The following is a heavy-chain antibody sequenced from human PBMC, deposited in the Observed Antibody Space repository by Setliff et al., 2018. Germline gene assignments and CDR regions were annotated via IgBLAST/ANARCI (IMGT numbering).Heavy chain of an antibody. CDR3: AKARLYYYGSGSYGYYYYMDA. Sequence: ASVKVSCKASGYTFTGYYMHWVRQAPGQGLEWMGWINPNSGCTNYAQKFQGRVTMTRDTSISTAYMELSRLRSDDTAVYYCAKARLYYYGSGSYGYYYYMDAWGKGTTVTVSS. V-gene: IGHV1-2*02. J-gene: IGHJ6*03. CDR1: GYTFTGYY. D-gene: IGHD3-10*01. CDR2: INPNSGCT.